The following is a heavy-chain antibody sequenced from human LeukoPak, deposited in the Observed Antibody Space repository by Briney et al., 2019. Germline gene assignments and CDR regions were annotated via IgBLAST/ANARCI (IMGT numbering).Heavy chain of an antibody. CDR1: GFTFSSYA. D-gene: IGHD3-3*01. CDR2: ISYDGSNK. V-gene: IGHV3-30*04. CDR3: AREGGRLRFLEWLPERGKYYFAY. Sequence: GGSLRLSCAASGFTFSSYAMHWVRQPPGKGLEWVAVISYDGSNKYYADSVKGRFTISRDNSKNPLYLQMNRLRAEDTAVYYCAREGGRLRFLEWLPERGKYYFAYWGQGTLVTVSS. J-gene: IGHJ4*02.